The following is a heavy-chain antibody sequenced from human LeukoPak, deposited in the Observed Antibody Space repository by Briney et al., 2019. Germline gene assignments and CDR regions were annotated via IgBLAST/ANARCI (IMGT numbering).Heavy chain of an antibody. V-gene: IGHV4-59*01. CDR2: IYYSGST. D-gene: IGHD1-26*01. J-gene: IGHJ4*02. CDR3: ARDSVVGAHYFDY. Sequence: SETLSLTCTVSGGSINSYYWSWIRQPPGKGLEWIGYIYYSGSTNYNPSLKSRVTISVDTSKNQFSLKLSSVTAADTAVYYCARDSVVGAHYFDYWGQGTLATVSS. CDR1: GGSINSYY.